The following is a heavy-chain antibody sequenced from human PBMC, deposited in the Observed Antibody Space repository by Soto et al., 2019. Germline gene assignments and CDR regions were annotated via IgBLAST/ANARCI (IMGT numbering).Heavy chain of an antibody. CDR2: VYPDESDT. CDR3: VRMGFSGGGYLSYYYYGMDI. D-gene: IGHD5-12*01. V-gene: IGHV5-51*01. J-gene: IGHJ6*02. Sequence: ASVKVSCKASGYTFTSYGISWLRQMPGKGLEWMAIVYPDESDTRYSPSFQGQVTISADKSISTAYLQWSSLKASDTAMYYCVRMGFSGGGYLSYYYYGMDIWGQGTTVTVSS. CDR1: GYTFTSYG.